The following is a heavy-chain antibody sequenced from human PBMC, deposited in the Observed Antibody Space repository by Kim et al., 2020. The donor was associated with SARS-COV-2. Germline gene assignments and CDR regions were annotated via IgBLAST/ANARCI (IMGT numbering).Heavy chain of an antibody. V-gene: IGHV4-39*07. D-gene: IGHD3-10*01. CDR1: GGSISSSSYY. J-gene: IGHJ5*02. Sequence: SETLSLTCTVSGGSISSSSYYWGWIRQPPGKGLEWIGSIYYSGSTYYNPSLKSRVTISVDTSKNQFSLKLSSVTAADTAVYYCARANYGSGKVDPWGQGTLVTVSS. CDR3: ARANYGSGKVDP. CDR2: IYYSGST.